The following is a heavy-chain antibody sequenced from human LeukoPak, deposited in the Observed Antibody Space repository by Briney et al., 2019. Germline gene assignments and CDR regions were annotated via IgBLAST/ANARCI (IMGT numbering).Heavy chain of an antibody. J-gene: IGHJ3*02. CDR2: FYHSGGP. Sequence: SETLSLTCTASGYSISSGYYWGWIRQPPGKGLEWIGNFYHSGGPYYTPSLKSRVTISVDTSRNQFSLILSSVTAADTAVYYCARGGGFLESLYADAFDIWGQRTMVTVSS. CDR3: ARGGGFLESLYADAFDI. V-gene: IGHV4-38-2*02. D-gene: IGHD3-3*01. CDR1: GYSISSGYY.